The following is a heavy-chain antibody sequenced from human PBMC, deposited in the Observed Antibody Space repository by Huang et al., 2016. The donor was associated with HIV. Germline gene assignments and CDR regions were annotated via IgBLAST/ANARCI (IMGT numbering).Heavy chain of an antibody. CDR1: GGSITSSNHY. CDR3: ASGEYGKNAYDI. J-gene: IGHJ3*02. D-gene: IGHD2-2*01. V-gene: IGHV4-39*01. CDR2: FYYSGDA. Sequence: QLHLQQSGPGLVRPSETLSLICTVSGGSITSSNHYWGWIRQTPGKGLEWIGNFYYSGDAYYPPSLKNRVSISIDTSKSQCSLRLSSVIATDTAVYYCASGEYGKNAYDIWGQGTVVTVSA.